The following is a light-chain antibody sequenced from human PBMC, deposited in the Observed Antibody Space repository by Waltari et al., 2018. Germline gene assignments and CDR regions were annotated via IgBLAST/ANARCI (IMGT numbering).Light chain of an antibody. V-gene: IGLV2-11*01. CDR2: GVY. CDR3: CSYAGSSTYV. J-gene: IGLJ1*01. Sequence: QSALTQPPSVSGSPGQSITISCTETTSDVGDYNYVSWYQQHPGKAPRLMIFGVYERPSVVPARFSGSKSGNTASLTISGLQAEDEADYYCCSYAGSSTYVFGAGTQLTVL. CDR1: TSDVGDYNY.